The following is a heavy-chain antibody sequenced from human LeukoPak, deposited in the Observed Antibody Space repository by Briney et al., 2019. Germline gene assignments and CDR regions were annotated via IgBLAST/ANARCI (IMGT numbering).Heavy chain of an antibody. J-gene: IGHJ4*02. CDR2: IYHSGST. CDR1: GYSITSGYY. D-gene: IGHD3-16*02. V-gene: IGHV4-38-2*02. CDR3: AREYDYVWGSYRSNDY. Sequence: SETLSLTCTVSGYSITSGYYWGWIRQPPGKWLEWIGSIYHSGSTYYNPSLKSRVIISVDTSKNQFSLKLSPVTAADTAVYYCAREYDYVWGSYRSNDYWGQGTLVTVSS.